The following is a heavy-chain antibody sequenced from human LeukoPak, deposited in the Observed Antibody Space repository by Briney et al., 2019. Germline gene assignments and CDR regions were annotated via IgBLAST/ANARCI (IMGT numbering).Heavy chain of an antibody. V-gene: IGHV3-30*03. J-gene: IGHJ4*02. D-gene: IGHD1-26*01. CDR3: AARSGISPYYIDY. Sequence: GGSLRLSCAASGFTFSSYGMHWVRQAPGKGLEWVAVISYDGSNKYYADSVKGRFTISRDNSRNTLYLQMNSLRAEDTALYYCAARSGISPYYIDYWGQGTLVTVSS. CDR2: ISYDGSNK. CDR1: GFTFSSYG.